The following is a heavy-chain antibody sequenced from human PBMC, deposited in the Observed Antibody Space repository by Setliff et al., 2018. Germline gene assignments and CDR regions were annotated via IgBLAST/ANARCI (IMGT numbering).Heavy chain of an antibody. Sequence: LSLTCTVSDDSISSRHYYWSWIRQPAGKGLEWLGQTYTSWSTNYNPSLKGRATLSIDASKRQFSLKLTSVTAADTAIYYCARTGTYRYFDYWGQGALVTVSS. CDR3: ARTGTYRYFDY. D-gene: IGHD1-1*01. V-gene: IGHV4-61*09. CDR2: TYTSWST. CDR1: DDSISSRHYY. J-gene: IGHJ4*02.